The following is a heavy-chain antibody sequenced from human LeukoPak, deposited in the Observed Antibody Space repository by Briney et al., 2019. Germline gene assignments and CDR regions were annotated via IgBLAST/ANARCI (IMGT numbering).Heavy chain of an antibody. CDR2: ISGGSDLS. V-gene: IGHV3-23*01. D-gene: IGHD5/OR15-5a*01. J-gene: IGHJ4*02. CDR1: GITFRNYA. Sequence: GGSLRLSCIASGITFRNYAMGWVRQAPGQGLERVAAISGGSDLSFYADSVKGRFTISRDNSKNTLYLQMNSLRAEDSALYYCASSDGVYNYRVYDCWGQGTLVTVSS. CDR3: ASSDGVYNYRVYDC.